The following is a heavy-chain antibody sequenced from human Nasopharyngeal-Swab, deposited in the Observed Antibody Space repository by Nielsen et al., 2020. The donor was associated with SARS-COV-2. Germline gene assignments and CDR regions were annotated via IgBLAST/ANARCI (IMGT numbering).Heavy chain of an antibody. CDR2: LSYDGSNK. Sequence: WIRQPPGKGLEWVAVLSYDGSNKYYADSVKGRFTISRDNSKNTLYLQMNSLRAEDTAVYYCAKGGYSGYDPLGMDVWGQGTTVTVSS. J-gene: IGHJ6*02. D-gene: IGHD5-12*01. V-gene: IGHV3-30*18. CDR3: AKGGYSGYDPLGMDV.